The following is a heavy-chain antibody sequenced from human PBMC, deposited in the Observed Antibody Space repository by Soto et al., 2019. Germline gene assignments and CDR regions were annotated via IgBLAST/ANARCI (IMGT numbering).Heavy chain of an antibody. Sequence: PGGPLRLSGAASGFTFISSWMHWVRQAPGKGLVWASRINSDGSTTSYADSVKGRFTISRDNAKNTLYLQMNSLRAEDTAVYYCARVGPTLYCGQETLVTVSS. CDR2: INSDGSTT. J-gene: IGHJ4*02. CDR3: ARVGPTLY. V-gene: IGHV3-74*01. CDR1: GFTFISSW.